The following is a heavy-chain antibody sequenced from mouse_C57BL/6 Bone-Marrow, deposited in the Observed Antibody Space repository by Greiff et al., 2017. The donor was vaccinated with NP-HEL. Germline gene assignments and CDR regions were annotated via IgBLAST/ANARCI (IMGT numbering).Heavy chain of an antibody. CDR2: ISSGGSYT. CDR3: ARPGTGTDYFDY. CDR1: GFTFSSYG. D-gene: IGHD4-1*01. J-gene: IGHJ2*01. Sequence: EVHLVESGGDLVKPGGSLKLSCAASGFTFSSYGMSWVRQTPDKRLEWVATISSGGSYTYYPDSVKGRFTISRDNAKNTLYLQMSSLKSEDTAMYYCARPGTGTDYFDYWGQGTTLTVSS. V-gene: IGHV5-6*01.